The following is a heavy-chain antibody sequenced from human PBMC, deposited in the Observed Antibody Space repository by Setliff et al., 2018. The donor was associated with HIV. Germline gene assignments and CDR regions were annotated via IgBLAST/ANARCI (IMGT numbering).Heavy chain of an antibody. J-gene: IGHJ4*02. CDR1: GGSLSGYH. V-gene: IGHV4-34*01. Sequence: SETLSLTCAVYGGSLSGYHWSWIRQSPEKGLEWIGEINYSGSTNYNPSLKSRVTMSVDTSKNQFSLKLSSVTAADTAVYYCARGGGYDRSGYYPFDYWGQGTPVTVSS. CDR3: ARGGGYDRSGYYPFDY. D-gene: IGHD3-22*01. CDR2: INYSGST.